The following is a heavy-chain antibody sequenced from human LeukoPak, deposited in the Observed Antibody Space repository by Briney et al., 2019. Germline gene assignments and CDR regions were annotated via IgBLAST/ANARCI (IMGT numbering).Heavy chain of an antibody. J-gene: IGHJ4*02. CDR2: IYYSGST. CDR1: GGSISSYY. D-gene: IGHD3-22*01. V-gene: IGHV4-59*12. CDR3: ASLYYYDSSGYQYYFDY. Sequence: SETLSLTCTVSGGSISSYYWSWIRQPPGKGLEWIGYIYYSGSTNQNPSLNSRVTISVDTSKNKFSLKLSSVTAADTAVYYCASLYYYDSSGYQYYFDYWGQGTLVTVSS.